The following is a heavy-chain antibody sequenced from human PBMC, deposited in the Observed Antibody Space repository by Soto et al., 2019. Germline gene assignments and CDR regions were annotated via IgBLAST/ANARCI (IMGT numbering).Heavy chain of an antibody. Sequence: SETLSLTCTVSGVSISSGGYYLTWIRQHPGKGLEWIGYNYYSGITYYNPSLKSRVTISLDTSKNQFSLKLSSVTAADTAVYYCARGSSIAGLYYGMDVWGQGTTVTVSS. CDR3: ARGSSIAGLYYGMDV. CDR2: NYYSGIT. V-gene: IGHV4-31*03. J-gene: IGHJ6*02. CDR1: GVSISSGGYY. D-gene: IGHD6-6*01.